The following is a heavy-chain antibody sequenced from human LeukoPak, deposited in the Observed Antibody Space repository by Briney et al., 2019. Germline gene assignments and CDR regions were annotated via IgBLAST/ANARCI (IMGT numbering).Heavy chain of an antibody. J-gene: IGHJ4*02. CDR3: AKSDVDTTHSY. CDR2: ISYDGSNK. D-gene: IGHD5-18*01. Sequence: GRSLRLSCAASGFTFSSYGMHWVRQAPGKGLEWVAVISYDGSNKYYADSVKGRFTTSRDNSKNTLYLQMNSLRAEDTAVYYCAKSDVDTTHSYWGQGTLVTVSS. V-gene: IGHV3-30*18. CDR1: GFTFSSYG.